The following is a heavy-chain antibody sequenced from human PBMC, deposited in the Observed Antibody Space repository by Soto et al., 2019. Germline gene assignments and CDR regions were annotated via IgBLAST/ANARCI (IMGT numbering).Heavy chain of an antibody. J-gene: IGHJ6*02. CDR3: AREAAAGPSYYYYGMDV. CDR2: ISYDGSNK. CDR1: GVTFSSYA. V-gene: IGHV3-30-3*01. Sequence: PGGSLRVACSGSGVTFSSYAMHWARQAPGKGLEWVAVISYDGSNKYYADSVKGRFTISRDNSKNTLYLQMNSLRAEDTAVYYCAREAAAGPSYYYYGMDVWGQGTTVTVSS. D-gene: IGHD6-13*01.